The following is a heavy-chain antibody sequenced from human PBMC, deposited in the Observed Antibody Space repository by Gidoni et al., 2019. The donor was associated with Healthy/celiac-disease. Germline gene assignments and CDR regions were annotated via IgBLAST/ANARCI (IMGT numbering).Heavy chain of an antibody. CDR3: AIYSVAGRGAYYYYGMDV. D-gene: IGHD6-19*01. CDR1: GYTFTSYG. Sequence: QVQLVQSGAEVKKPGASVKVSCTASGYTFTSYGISWVRQAPGQGLEWMGWISAYNGNTNYAQKLQGRVTMTTDTSTSTAYMELRSLRSDDTAVYYCAIYSVAGRGAYYYYGMDVWGQGTTVTVSS. J-gene: IGHJ6*02. V-gene: IGHV1-18*01. CDR2: ISAYNGNT.